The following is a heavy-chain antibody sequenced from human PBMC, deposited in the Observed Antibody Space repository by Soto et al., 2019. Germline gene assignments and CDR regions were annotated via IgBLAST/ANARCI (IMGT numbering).Heavy chain of an antibody. CDR3: AREAGPAAIRRYFQH. Sequence: PSETLSLTCTVSGGSISYYYWSWIRQPPGKGLEWVGYVYYTGTSTYNPSLKSRVAMSVDTSKKQISLRLTSVTAADTAVYYCAREAGPAAIRRYFQHWGQGTLVTVSS. J-gene: IGHJ1*01. V-gene: IGHV4-59*01. CDR2: VYYTGTS. D-gene: IGHD2-2*02. CDR1: GGSISYYY.